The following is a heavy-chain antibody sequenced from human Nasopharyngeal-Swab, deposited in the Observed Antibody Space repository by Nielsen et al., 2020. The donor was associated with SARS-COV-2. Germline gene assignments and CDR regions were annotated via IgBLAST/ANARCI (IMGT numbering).Heavy chain of an antibody. CDR3: AREQMITFGGVIVTGYFDY. V-gene: IGHV3-33*01. Sequence: VRQAPGKGLEWVAVIWYDGSNKYYAGSVKGRFTISRDNSKNTLYLQMNSLRAEDTAVYYCAREQMITFGGVIVTGYFDYWGQGTLVTVSS. CDR2: IWYDGSNK. J-gene: IGHJ4*02. D-gene: IGHD3-16*02.